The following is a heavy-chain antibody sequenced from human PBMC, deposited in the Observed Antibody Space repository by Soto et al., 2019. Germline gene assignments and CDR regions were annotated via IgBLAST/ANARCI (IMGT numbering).Heavy chain of an antibody. J-gene: IGHJ4*02. Sequence: GASVKVSCKAAGYTFTSYYMHWVRLAPGQGLEWMGIINPGTGNTVYAQKFQGRVTMTRDTSTSTVYMELSSLRSEDSAVYYCAREMVRSSGWSLHFDYWGQGTLVTVSS. CDR3: AREMVRSSGWSLHFDY. CDR2: INPGTGNT. D-gene: IGHD6-19*01. V-gene: IGHV1-46*01. CDR1: GYTFTSYY.